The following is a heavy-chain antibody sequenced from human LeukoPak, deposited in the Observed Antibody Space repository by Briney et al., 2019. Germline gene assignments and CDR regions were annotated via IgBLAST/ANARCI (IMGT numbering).Heavy chain of an antibody. CDR1: GYTFTSYY. J-gene: IGHJ4*02. CDR2: INPSSGTT. CDR3: ARGAGFAEALPEY. Sequence: ASVKVSCKASGYTFTSYYMHWVRQAPGQGLEWMGIINPSSGTTSYAQRFQGRVTITRDTSATTAYMELSSLRSEDTAVYYCARGAGFAEALPEYWGQGTLLTVSS. D-gene: IGHD6-19*01. V-gene: IGHV1-46*01.